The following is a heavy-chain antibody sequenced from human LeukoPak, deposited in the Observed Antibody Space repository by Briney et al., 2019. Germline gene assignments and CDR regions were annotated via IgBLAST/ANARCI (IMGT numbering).Heavy chain of an antibody. CDR2: ISAYNGNT. CDR3: ATARLVVPAAPEDAFDI. Sequence: ASVKVSCKASGYTFTSYGISWVRQAPGQGLEWMGWISAYNGNTNYAQKLQGRVTMTTDTSTSTAYMELSSLRSEDTAVYYCATARLVVPAAPEDAFDIWGQGTMVTVSS. J-gene: IGHJ3*02. V-gene: IGHV1-18*01. D-gene: IGHD2-2*01. CDR1: GYTFTSYG.